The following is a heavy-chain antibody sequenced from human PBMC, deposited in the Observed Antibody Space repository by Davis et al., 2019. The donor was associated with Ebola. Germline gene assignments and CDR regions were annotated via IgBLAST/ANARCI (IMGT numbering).Heavy chain of an antibody. CDR1: GGSISSGPYY. J-gene: IGHJ5*02. D-gene: IGHD4-17*01. V-gene: IGHV4-30-4*01. CDR3: ARTSSTVTSIWFDL. CDR2: IYYTGNT. Sequence: LRLSCNVSGGSISSGPYYWSWIRQPPGKGLEWIGYIYYTGNTHYNPSLKSRPSMSVDASKNQFSLKLTSVTAADTAVYYCARTSSTVTSIWFDLWGQGILVTVSS.